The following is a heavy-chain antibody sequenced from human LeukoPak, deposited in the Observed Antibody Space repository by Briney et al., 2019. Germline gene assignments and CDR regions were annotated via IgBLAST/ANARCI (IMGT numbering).Heavy chain of an antibody. CDR1: GGSISSYY. Sequence: SETLSLTCTVSGGSISSYYWSWIRQPPGKGLEWIGHIYYSGSTNYNPSLKSRVTISVDTSKNQFSLKLSSVTAADTAVYYCARASAYYDILTGYARGADAFDIWGQGTMVTVSS. CDR2: IYYSGST. V-gene: IGHV4-59*01. CDR3: ARASAYYDILTGYARGADAFDI. J-gene: IGHJ3*02. D-gene: IGHD3-9*01.